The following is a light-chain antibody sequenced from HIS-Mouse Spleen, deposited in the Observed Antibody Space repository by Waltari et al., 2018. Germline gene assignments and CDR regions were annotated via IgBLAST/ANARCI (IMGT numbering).Light chain of an antibody. Sequence: SYELTQPPSVSVSPGQTARITCPGDALPKKYAYWYQQKSGQAPVLVIYEDSKRPSWIPERFSGSSSGTMATLTISGAQVEDEADYYCYSTDSSGNHRVFGGGTKLNVL. J-gene: IGLJ2*01. CDR2: EDS. V-gene: IGLV3-10*01. CDR3: YSTDSSGNHRV. CDR1: ALPKKY.